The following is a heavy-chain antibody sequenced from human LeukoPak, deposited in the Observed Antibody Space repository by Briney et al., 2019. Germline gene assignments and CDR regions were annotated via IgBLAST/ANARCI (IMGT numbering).Heavy chain of an antibody. D-gene: IGHD6-19*01. CDR1: GFTFSSHW. J-gene: IGHJ4*02. Sequence: PGGSLRLSCAASGFTFSSHWTHWVRQAPGKGLVWVTRISSDGSSTTYADSVKGRFTISRHNAKNTLYLQMSSLRAEDTAMYYCARISLSGWVNDHWGQGTLVTVSS. CDR3: ARISLSGWVNDH. V-gene: IGHV3-74*01. CDR2: ISSDGSST.